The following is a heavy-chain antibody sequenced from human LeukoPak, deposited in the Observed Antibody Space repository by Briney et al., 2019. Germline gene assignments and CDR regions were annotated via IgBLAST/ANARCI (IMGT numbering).Heavy chain of an antibody. CDR3: ARQYSSSWYGNWFDP. CDR2: IGAYNGNT. CDR1: GYTFTSYG. Sequence: ASVKVSCKASGYTFTSYGISWVRQAPGQGLEWMGWIGAYNGNTNYAQKLQGRVTMTTDTSTSTAYMELRSLRSDDTAVYYCARQYSSSWYGNWFDPWGQGTLVTVSS. D-gene: IGHD6-13*01. J-gene: IGHJ5*02. V-gene: IGHV1-18*04.